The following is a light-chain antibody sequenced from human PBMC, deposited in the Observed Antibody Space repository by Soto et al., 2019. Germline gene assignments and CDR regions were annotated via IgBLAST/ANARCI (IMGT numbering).Light chain of an antibody. CDR3: QQYANSPIT. J-gene: IGKJ5*01. CDR2: GVS. V-gene: IGKV3-20*01. CDR1: QSVSSNF. Sequence: EIVFTQSPGTLSLSPGESATLSWRASQSVSSNFLAWYQQKPGQAPRLLIYGVSSRASGIPDRFFGSGSGTDFTLTINRLEPEDFAVYYCQQYANSPITFGQGTRLEIK.